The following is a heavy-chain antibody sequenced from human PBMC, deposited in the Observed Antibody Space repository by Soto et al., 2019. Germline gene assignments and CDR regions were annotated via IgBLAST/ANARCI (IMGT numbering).Heavy chain of an antibody. CDR3: ARERAYCGGDCQNDAFDI. V-gene: IGHV4-30-4*01. J-gene: IGHJ3*02. CDR1: GGSISSVDYY. Sequence: SETLSLTCTVSGGSISSVDYYWSWIRQPPGKGLEWIGYIYYSGSTYYNPSLKSRVTISVDTSKNQFSLKLSSVTAADTAVYYCARERAYCGGDCQNDAFDIWGQGTMVTVSS. CDR2: IYYSGST. D-gene: IGHD2-21*02.